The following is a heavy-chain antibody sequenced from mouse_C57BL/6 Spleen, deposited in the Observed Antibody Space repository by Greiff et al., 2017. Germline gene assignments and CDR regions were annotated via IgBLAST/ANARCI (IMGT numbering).Heavy chain of an antibody. J-gene: IGHJ2*01. CDR3: ARGGGYYGSSYENYFDY. CDR2: ISDGGSYT. Sequence: EVQRVESGGGLVKPGGSLTLSCAASGFTFSSYALSWVRRNPAKRLEWVATISDGGSYTYYPDNGKGRFTISRDNANNNLYLQMSHLKSEDTAMYYCARGGGYYGSSYENYFDYWGQGTTRTVSS. D-gene: IGHD1-1*01. CDR1: GFTFSSYA. V-gene: IGHV5-4*01.